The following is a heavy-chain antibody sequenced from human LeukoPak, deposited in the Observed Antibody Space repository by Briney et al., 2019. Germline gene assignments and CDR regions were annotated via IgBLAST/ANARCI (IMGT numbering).Heavy chain of an antibody. CDR1: GFTFSSYS. D-gene: IGHD5-12*01. V-gene: IGHV3-23*01. J-gene: IGHJ4*02. CDR3: AKDRGFGYHDYDY. CDR2: ISGSGGST. Sequence: GGSLRLSCAASGFTFSSYSKSWVRQAPGRGLEWVSTISGSGGSTYYADSVKGRFTISTDNSKNTLYLQMNSLRVEDTAVYYCAKDRGFGYHDYDYWGQGTLVTVSS.